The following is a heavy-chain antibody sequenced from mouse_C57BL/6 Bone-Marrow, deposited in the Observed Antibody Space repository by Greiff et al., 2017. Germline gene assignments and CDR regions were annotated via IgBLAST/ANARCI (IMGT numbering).Heavy chain of an antibody. V-gene: IGHV1-81*01. CDR1: GYTFTSYG. J-gene: IGHJ2*01. Sequence: VKLQESGAELARPGASVKLSCKASGYTFTSYGISWVKQRTGQGLEWIGEIYPRSGNTYYNEKFKGKATLTADKSSSTAYMELRSLTSEDSAVYFCARGQLRPYYFDYWGQGTTLTVSS. CDR2: IYPRSGNT. D-gene: IGHD3-2*02. CDR3: ARGQLRPYYFDY.